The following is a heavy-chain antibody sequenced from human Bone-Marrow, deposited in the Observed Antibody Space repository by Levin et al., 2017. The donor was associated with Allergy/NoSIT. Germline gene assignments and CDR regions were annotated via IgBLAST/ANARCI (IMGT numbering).Heavy chain of an antibody. Sequence: QSGGSLRLSCAASGFRFSDYWMSWVRQAPGKGLEWVANINQDGSEKYYADSVMDRFTISRDNAKNSLYLQMNGLRVEDTAVYYCTRAMTMGTVDYWGQGTLVTVSA. CDR1: GFRFSDYW. CDR2: INQDGSEK. J-gene: IGHJ4*02. CDR3: TRAMTMGTVDY. D-gene: IGHD7-27*01. V-gene: IGHV3-7*01.